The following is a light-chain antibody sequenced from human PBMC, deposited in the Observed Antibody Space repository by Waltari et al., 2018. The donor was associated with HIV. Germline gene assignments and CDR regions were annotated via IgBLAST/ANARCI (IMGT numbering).Light chain of an antibody. Sequence: QSALPQSPSASGSPGQSVNISCTGANGDISDYNSVSWYQQHSDRPPKLIIFEVTKRPSGVPDRFSGSKSGNTASLFVSGLQPEDEATYFCSSFAGTHKLFGGGTKLTVL. V-gene: IGLV2-8*01. CDR1: NGDISDYNS. J-gene: IGLJ2*01. CDR3: SSFAGTHKL. CDR2: EVT.